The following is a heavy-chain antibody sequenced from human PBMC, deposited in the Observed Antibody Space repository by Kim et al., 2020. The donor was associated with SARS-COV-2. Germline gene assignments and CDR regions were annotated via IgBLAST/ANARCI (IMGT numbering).Heavy chain of an antibody. J-gene: IGHJ4*02. CDR2: TRSERYGGTT. V-gene: IGHV3-49*04. Sequence: GGSLRLSCTASGFTIGNYAMSWVRQAPGKGLEWVGFTRSERYGGTTEYAASVRGRFIVSRDNSKNIAYLQMNSLKTEDTALYYCTRDSPTYDCWGQGTLV. CDR3: TRDSPTYDC. CDR1: GFTIGNYA.